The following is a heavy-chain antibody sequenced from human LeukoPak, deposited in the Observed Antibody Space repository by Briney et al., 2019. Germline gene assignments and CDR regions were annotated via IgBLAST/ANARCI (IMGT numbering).Heavy chain of an antibody. Sequence: GKSLRLSCAASGFTFDDYAMHWVRQAPGKGLEWVSGISWNSGSIGYADSVKGRFTISRDNAKNSLYLQMNSLRAEDTALYYCAKVRGQYSSGWYDSAFDIWGQGTMVNVSS. CDR3: AKVRGQYSSGWYDSAFDI. CDR1: GFTFDDYA. V-gene: IGHV3-9*01. J-gene: IGHJ3*02. D-gene: IGHD6-19*01. CDR2: ISWNSGSI.